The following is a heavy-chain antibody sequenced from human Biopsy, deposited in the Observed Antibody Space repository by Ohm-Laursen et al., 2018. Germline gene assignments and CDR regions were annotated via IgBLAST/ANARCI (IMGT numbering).Heavy chain of an antibody. V-gene: IGHV1-8*01. D-gene: IGHD3-10*01. CDR2: MNPNSGNT. J-gene: IGHJ6*02. Sequence: ASVKVSCKASGYTFTSYDINWVRQATGQGLEWMGWMNPNSGNTDYAQKFQGRVTMTRNTSISTAFMELNSLRSEDTAVYYCARGSFWFGGNYYYYGMDVWGQGTTVTVSS. CDR1: GYTFTSYD. CDR3: ARGSFWFGGNYYYYGMDV.